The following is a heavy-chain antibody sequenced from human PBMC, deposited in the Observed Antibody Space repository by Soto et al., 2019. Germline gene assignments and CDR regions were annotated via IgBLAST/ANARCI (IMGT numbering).Heavy chain of an antibody. CDR2: ISSSSSTI. J-gene: IGHJ6*02. CDR1: GFTFSRYG. CDR3: ARDGYCVSTTCYFLPDV. D-gene: IGHD2-2*03. Sequence: GGSLRLSCAASGFTFSRYGMNWVRQAPGNGLEWVAYISSSSSTIYYADSAKGRFTISRDNAKNSLYLQMNSLRDEDTAVYYCARDGYCVSTTCYFLPDVWGQGTTVTVSS. V-gene: IGHV3-48*02.